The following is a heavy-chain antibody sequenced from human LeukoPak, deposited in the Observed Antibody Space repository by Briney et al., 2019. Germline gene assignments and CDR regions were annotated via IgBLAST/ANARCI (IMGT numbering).Heavy chain of an antibody. V-gene: IGHV4-59*08. J-gene: IGHJ4*02. Sequence: SETLSLTCIVSGDSVSGYYWNWIRQPPGKGLEWIGYISYGGATNYNPSLKSRLTILVDTSKNQFSLKLSSVTAADTAVYYCARSKTYRSTWNTDYWGQGTLVTVSS. CDR2: ISYGGAT. CDR1: GDSVSGYY. D-gene: IGHD2-2*01. CDR3: ARSKTYRSTWNTDY.